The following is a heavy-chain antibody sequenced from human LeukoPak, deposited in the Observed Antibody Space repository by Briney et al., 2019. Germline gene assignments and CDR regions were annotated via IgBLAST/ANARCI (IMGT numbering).Heavy chain of an antibody. V-gene: IGHV4-34*01. D-gene: IGHD6-19*01. Sequence: KASETLSLTCAVYGGSFSGYYWSWIRQPPGKGLEWIGEINHSGSTNYNPSLKSRVTISVDTSKNQFSLKLSSVTAADTAVYYCARTGYSSGRYWDYWGQGTLVTVSS. J-gene: IGHJ4*02. CDR1: GGSFSGYY. CDR3: ARTGYSSGRYWDY. CDR2: INHSGST.